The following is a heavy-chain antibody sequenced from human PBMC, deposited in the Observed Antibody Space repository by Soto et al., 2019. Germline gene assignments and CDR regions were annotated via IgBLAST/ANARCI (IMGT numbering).Heavy chain of an antibody. V-gene: IGHV4-4*02. CDR3: ARQGMITRPEYGMDV. CDR2: IYHSGST. J-gene: IGHJ6*02. CDR1: GGSISSTNW. Sequence: SETLSLTCAVSGGSISSTNWWSWVRQPPGKGLEWIGDIYHSGSTNYNPSLKSRVTISVDKSKNQFSLKLSSVTAADTAVYYCARQGMITRPEYGMDVWGQGTTVT. D-gene: IGHD3-16*01.